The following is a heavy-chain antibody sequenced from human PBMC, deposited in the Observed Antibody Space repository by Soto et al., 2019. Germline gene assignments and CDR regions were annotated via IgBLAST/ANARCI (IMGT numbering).Heavy chain of an antibody. V-gene: IGHV4-59*01. J-gene: IGHJ5*02. CDR2: IYYSGST. Sequence: SETLSLTCTVSGGSISSYYWSWIRQPPGKGLEWIGYIYYSGSTNYNPSLKSRVTISVDTSKNQSSLKLSSVTAADTAVYYCAREILYSSSSKFGPWGQGTLVTVSS. CDR3: AREILYSSSSKFGP. CDR1: GGSISSYY. D-gene: IGHD6-6*01.